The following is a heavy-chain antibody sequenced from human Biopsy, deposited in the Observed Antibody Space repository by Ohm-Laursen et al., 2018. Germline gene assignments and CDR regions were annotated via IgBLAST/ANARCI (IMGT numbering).Heavy chain of an antibody. J-gene: IGHJ6*02. V-gene: IGHV4-59*02. CDR1: GDSVTKYY. Sequence: GTPSLTCTVSGDSVTKYYWSWIRQPPGKGLEWIGHIYYSVMTNYNPSLQSRVSISVDTSRNQVSQTLSSVTAADTAVYYCARDSGILNYGNFKYYHYYGMDVWGQGTKVTVSS. CDR3: ARDSGILNYGNFKYYHYYGMDV. CDR2: IYYSVMT. D-gene: IGHD4-11*01.